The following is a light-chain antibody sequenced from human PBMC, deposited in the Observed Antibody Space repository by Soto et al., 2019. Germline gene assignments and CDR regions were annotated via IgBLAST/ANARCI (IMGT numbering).Light chain of an antibody. Sequence: DIQMTQSPSSLSASVGDRVTITCRASQGIGTYLNWFQQKPGKAPKFLIYATSSLQSGVPSRFSGSGSGTDFTLTISSLQPEDFATYFCQQSYSTPWTFGQGTKVEIK. J-gene: IGKJ2*01. CDR1: QGIGTY. CDR3: QQSYSTPWT. CDR2: ATS. V-gene: IGKV1-39*01.